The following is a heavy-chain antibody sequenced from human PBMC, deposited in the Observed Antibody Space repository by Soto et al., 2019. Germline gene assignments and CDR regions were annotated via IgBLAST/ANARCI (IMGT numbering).Heavy chain of an antibody. V-gene: IGHV1-18*01. J-gene: IGHJ4*02. CDR1: GYNFLAYG. CDR3: ARGNPGGQY. Sequence: GPEVRKPGASVKVSCEASGYNFLAYGISWVRQAPGQGLEWMGWISVYNGNTEYAQKFLGRVTMTSDTSTNTAYMELTGLRSDDTAVYYCARGNPGGQYWGQGTLVTVSS. CDR2: ISVYNGNT. D-gene: IGHD3-10*01.